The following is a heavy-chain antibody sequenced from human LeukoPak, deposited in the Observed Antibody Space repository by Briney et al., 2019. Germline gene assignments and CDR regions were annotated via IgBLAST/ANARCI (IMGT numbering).Heavy chain of an antibody. CDR2: IRPDGRDT. Sequence: GGSLRLSCAPSGFTFSDSWMGWGRQAPGPGLEWVATIRPDGRDTYHVDSVKGRFTISRDNAKSSLYLQMDTLSVEDTSVYYCAKDGGALWGQGTLVTVSS. CDR1: GFTFSDSW. CDR3: AKDGGAL. J-gene: IGHJ4*02. V-gene: IGHV3-7*01. D-gene: IGHD2-21*01.